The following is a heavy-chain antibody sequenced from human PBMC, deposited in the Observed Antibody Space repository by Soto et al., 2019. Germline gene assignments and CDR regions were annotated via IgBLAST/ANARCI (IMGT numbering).Heavy chain of an antibody. CDR1: GGSFSGYY. Sequence: SETLSLTCAVYGGSFSGYYWSWIRQPPGKGLEWIGEINHSGSTNYNPSLKSRVTISVDTSKNQFSLKLSSVTAADTAVYYCARIRHYGSGSYYPQFSTAIWGQGTLVTVSS. CDR3: ARIRHYGSGSYYPQFSTAI. V-gene: IGHV4-34*01. D-gene: IGHD3-10*01. J-gene: IGHJ4*02. CDR2: INHSGST.